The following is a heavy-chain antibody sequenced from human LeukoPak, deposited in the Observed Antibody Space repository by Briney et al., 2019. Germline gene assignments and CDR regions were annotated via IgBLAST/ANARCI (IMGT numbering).Heavy chain of an antibody. CDR1: GGTFSSYA. D-gene: IGHD1-26*01. CDR2: IIPIPGIA. CDR3: ARLTYSGSYYAFDI. Sequence: ASVEVSCKASGGTFSSYAISWVRQAPGQGLEWMGRIIPIPGIANYAQKFQGRVTITADKSTSTAYMELSSLRSEDTAVYYCARLTYSGSYYAFDIWGQGTMVTVSS. V-gene: IGHV1-69*04. J-gene: IGHJ3*02.